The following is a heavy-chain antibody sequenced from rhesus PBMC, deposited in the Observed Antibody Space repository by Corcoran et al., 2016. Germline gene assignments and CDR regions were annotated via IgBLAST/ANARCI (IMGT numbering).Heavy chain of an antibody. CDR1: GGSISSGYYY. V-gene: IGHV4-122*02. Sequence: QVQLQESGPGLVKPSETLSLTCAVSGGSISSGYYYWSWIRQPPGKGLEWIGYITYSGSNSYNPSLKRRVTISRDTSKNQFSRKLSSVTAADTAVYYCAREPRDTHPGFDYWGQGVLVTVSS. J-gene: IGHJ4*01. CDR3: AREPRDTHPGFDY. CDR2: ITYSGSN. D-gene: IGHD5-42*01.